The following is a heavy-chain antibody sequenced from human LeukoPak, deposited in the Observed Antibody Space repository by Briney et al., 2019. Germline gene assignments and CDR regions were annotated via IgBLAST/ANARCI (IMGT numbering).Heavy chain of an antibody. V-gene: IGHV3-21*01. J-gene: IGHJ4*02. CDR3: ARGLSDFWSGYYTDIDY. CDR2: ISSSSSYI. CDR1: GFTFSSYS. Sequence: GGSLRLSCAASGFTFSSYSMNWVRQAPGKGLEWVSSISSSSSYIYYADSVKGGFTISRDNAKNSLYLQMNSLRAEDTAVYYCARGLSDFWSGYYTDIDYWGQGTLDTVSS. D-gene: IGHD3-3*01.